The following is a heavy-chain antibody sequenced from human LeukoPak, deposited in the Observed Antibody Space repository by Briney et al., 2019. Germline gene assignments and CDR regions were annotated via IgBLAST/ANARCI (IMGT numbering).Heavy chain of an antibody. V-gene: IGHV4-30-2*01. CDR1: GGSISSGDYS. CDR2: IYHSGST. J-gene: IGHJ3*02. D-gene: IGHD3-22*01. Sequence: SETLSLTCAVSGGSISSGDYSWSWIRQPPGKGLEWIGYIYHSGSTYYNPSLKSRVTISVDRSKNQFSLKLSSVTAADTAVYYCARAGPNYYDSSGLKRGAFDIWGQGTMVTVSS. CDR3: ARAGPNYYDSSGLKRGAFDI.